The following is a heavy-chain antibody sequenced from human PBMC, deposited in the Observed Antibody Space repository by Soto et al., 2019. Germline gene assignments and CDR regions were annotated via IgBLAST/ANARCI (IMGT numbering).Heavy chain of an antibody. D-gene: IGHD3-9*01. Sequence: GASVKVSCKASGYTFTSYYMHWVRQAPGQGLEWMGIINPSGGSTSYAQKFQGRVTMTRDTSTSTVYMELSSLRSEDTAVYYCARTGNYDILTGNYYYYYMDVWGKGTTVTVSS. J-gene: IGHJ6*03. CDR3: ARTGNYDILTGNYYYYYMDV. CDR1: GYTFTSYY. V-gene: IGHV1-46*03. CDR2: INPSGGST.